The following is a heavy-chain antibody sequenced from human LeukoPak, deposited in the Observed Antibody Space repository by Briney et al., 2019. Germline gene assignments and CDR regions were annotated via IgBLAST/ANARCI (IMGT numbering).Heavy chain of an antibody. CDR1: GGTFSSYA. D-gene: IGHD3-22*01. V-gene: IGHV1-69*13. CDR3: ARGSYYDSSGYYYQFSWFDP. Sequence: EASVKVSCKASGGTFSSYAISWVRQAPGQGLEWMGGIIPIFGTANYAQKFQGRVTITADESTITAYMELSSLRSEDTAVYYCARGSYYDSSGYYYQFSWFDPWGQGTLVTVSS. J-gene: IGHJ5*02. CDR2: IIPIFGTA.